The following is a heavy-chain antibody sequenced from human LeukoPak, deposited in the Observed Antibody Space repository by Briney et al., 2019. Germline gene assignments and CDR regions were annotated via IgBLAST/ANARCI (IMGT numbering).Heavy chain of an antibody. J-gene: IGHJ6*03. CDR1: GGCIISYY. Sequence: SETLSLTCTASGGCIISYYCTWIRQPPGKGLEWIGYIYYSGSTNYNPSLKSRVTISVDTSKNQFSLRLTSMTAADTAVYYCARGGSYYDFWSGYYDYYYYMDDCGKGTTVTVSS. CDR3: ARGGSYYDFWSGYYDYYYYMDD. CDR2: IYYSGST. D-gene: IGHD3-3*01. V-gene: IGHV4-59*01.